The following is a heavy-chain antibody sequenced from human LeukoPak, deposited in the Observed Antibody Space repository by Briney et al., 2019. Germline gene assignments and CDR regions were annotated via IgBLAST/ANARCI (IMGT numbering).Heavy chain of an antibody. CDR1: GFTFSSYW. J-gene: IGHJ4*02. V-gene: IGHV3-74*01. CDR2: ISSDGSTT. Sequence: AGGSLRLSCAASGFTFSSYWMHWVRHAPGKGLVWVSRISSDGSTTNYADSVKGRFTISRDNAKNTLYLQLDSLRADNTALYYCARDRPIAYWGQGTLVTVSS. CDR3: ARDRPIAY.